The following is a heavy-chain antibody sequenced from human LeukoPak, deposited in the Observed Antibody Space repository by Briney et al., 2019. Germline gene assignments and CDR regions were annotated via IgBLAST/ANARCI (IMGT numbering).Heavy chain of an antibody. V-gene: IGHV4-30-4*08. CDR3: ARDGGVVVPTAPAVFDI. CDR1: GGSISSGDYY. J-gene: IGHJ3*02. CDR2: IYYSGGT. D-gene: IGHD2-2*01. Sequence: PSETLSLTCTVSGGSISSGDYYWSWIRQPPGKGLEWIGYIYYSGGTYYNPSLKSRVTISVDTSKNQFSLKLNSVTAADTAVYYCARDGGVVVPTAPAVFDIWGQGTMVTVSS.